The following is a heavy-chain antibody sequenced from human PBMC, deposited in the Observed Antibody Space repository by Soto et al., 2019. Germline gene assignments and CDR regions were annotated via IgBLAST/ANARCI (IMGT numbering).Heavy chain of an antibody. D-gene: IGHD2-2*01. CDR1: GGTFSSYA. J-gene: IGHJ4*02. Sequence: QVQLVQSGAEVKKPGSSVKVSCKASGGTFSSYAITWVRQAPGQGLEWMGGTIPLFGTPNYAQKFQGGVTITADKSTNTVYMELSSLRSEDTAVYYCARDAVGYQPPTYWGQGTLVTVSS. CDR2: TIPLFGTP. CDR3: ARDAVGYQPPTY. V-gene: IGHV1-69*06.